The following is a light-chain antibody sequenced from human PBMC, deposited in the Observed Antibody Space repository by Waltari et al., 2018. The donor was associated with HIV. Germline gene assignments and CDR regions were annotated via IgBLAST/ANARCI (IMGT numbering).Light chain of an antibody. J-gene: IGLJ2*01. CDR2: DVN. CDR1: SSAVGGSNY. V-gene: IGLV2-11*01. CDR3: CSYAGSYTFVV. Sequence: QSALTQPRSVSGSPGQSVTISCTGTSSAVGGSNYVSWYQHHPGKAPKLMIFDVNKRPSGVPDRFSGSKSGNTASLTISGLQAEDEADYYCCSYAGSYTFVVFGGGTKLTVL.